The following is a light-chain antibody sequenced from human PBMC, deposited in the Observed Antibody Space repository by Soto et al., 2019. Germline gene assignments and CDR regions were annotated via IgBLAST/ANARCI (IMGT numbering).Light chain of an antibody. CDR2: AAS. CDR3: QQYGNSPLT. CDR1: QSISSY. J-gene: IGKJ4*01. Sequence: DMLMTQSPSSLSASVGDRVTITCRASQSISSYLNWYQQKPGKAPKFLIYAASSLQSGVPSRFRGSGSGTDFTLTISSLEPEDFAVYFCQQYGNSPLTFGGGTKVDIK. V-gene: IGKV1-39*01.